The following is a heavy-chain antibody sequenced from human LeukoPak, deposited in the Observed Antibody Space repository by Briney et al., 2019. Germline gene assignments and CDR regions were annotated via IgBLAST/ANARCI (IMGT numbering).Heavy chain of an antibody. D-gene: IGHD1-26*01. Sequence: GGSLRLSCAASGFTFSSYSMNWVRQAPGKGLEWVSSISSSSSYIYYADSVKSRFTISRDNAKNSLYLQMNSLRAEDTAVYYCARVMWELRYYFDYWGQGTLVTVSS. J-gene: IGHJ4*02. CDR3: ARVMWELRYYFDY. V-gene: IGHV3-21*01. CDR1: GFTFSSYS. CDR2: ISSSSSYI.